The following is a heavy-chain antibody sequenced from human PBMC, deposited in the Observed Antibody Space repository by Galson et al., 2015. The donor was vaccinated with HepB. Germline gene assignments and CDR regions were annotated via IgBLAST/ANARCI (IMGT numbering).Heavy chain of an antibody. Sequence: SLRLSCAASGFTFSSYAMHWVRQAPGKGLEWVAVISYDGSNKYYADSVKGRFTISRDNSKNTLYLQMNSLRAEDTAVYYCASLRWEDGYNLGFVGMDVWGQGTTVTVSS. J-gene: IGHJ6*02. CDR2: ISYDGSNK. D-gene: IGHD5-24*01. CDR3: ASLRWEDGYNLGFVGMDV. V-gene: IGHV3-30-3*01. CDR1: GFTFSSYA.